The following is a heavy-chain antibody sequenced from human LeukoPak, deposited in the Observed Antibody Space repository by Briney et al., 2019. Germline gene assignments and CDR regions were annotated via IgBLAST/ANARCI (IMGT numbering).Heavy chain of an antibody. Sequence: PSETLSLTCTVSGGSISNLNYYWSWIRQPAGKGLEWIGRIYASGSTNYNPSLKSRVTISVDTSKNQFSLKLSSVTAADTAVYYCARRLRAVAGKEDYYYYGMDVWGQGTTVTVSS. CDR2: IYASGST. V-gene: IGHV4-61*02. CDR3: ARRLRAVAGKEDYYYYGMDV. CDR1: GGSISNLNYY. D-gene: IGHD6-19*01. J-gene: IGHJ6*02.